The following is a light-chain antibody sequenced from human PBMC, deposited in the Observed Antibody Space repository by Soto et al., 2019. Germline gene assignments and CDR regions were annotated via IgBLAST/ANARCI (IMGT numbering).Light chain of an antibody. CDR1: NSNIGANY. Sequence: QSVLTQPPSVSAAPGQKVTISCSGSNSNIGANYASWYQQFPGSAPKLLTYENIKRPSSIPDRFSGSKSDTSATLVITGLQTGDEADYYCATWDTSLSVEVFGRGTKLTVL. CDR2: ENI. V-gene: IGLV1-51*02. J-gene: IGLJ3*02. CDR3: ATWDTSLSVEV.